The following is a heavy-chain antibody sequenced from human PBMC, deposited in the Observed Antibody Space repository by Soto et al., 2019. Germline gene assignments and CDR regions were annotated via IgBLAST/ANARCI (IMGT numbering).Heavy chain of an antibody. CDR2: ISAHNGNT. D-gene: IGHD1-1*01. V-gene: IGHV1-18*01. J-gene: IGHJ4*02. CDR3: ARGRYGDY. Sequence: VQSGAEVKKPGASVKVSCKGSGYAFTTYGITWVRQAPGQGLEWMGWISAHNGNTNYAQKLQGRVTVTRDTSTSTAYMELRSLRSDDTAVYYCARGRYGDYWGQGALVTVSS. CDR1: GYAFTTYG.